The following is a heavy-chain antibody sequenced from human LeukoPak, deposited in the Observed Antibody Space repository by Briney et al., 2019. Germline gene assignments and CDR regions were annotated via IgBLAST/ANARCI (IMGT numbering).Heavy chain of an antibody. V-gene: IGHV3-30*03. CDR1: GFSFSNYG. D-gene: IGHD3-10*01. Sequence: TGGSLRLSCAASGFSFSNYGMHWVRQAPGKGLEWVAIISYDGSNKYYADSVKGRFTISRDNSKNTLYLQMNSLRAEDTAVYYCASQDRGSGDDYWGQGTLVTVSS. J-gene: IGHJ4*02. CDR2: ISYDGSNK. CDR3: ASQDRGSGDDY.